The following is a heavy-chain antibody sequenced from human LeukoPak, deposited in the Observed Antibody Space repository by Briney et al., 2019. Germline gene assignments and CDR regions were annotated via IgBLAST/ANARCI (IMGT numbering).Heavy chain of an antibody. CDR3: ARGPTLRFLEWLSIDY. Sequence: ASVKVSCKASGYTFTSNYVHWVRQAPGQGLEWMGWINPNSGGTNYAQKFQGRVTMTRDTSISTAYMELSRLRSDDTAVYYCARGPTLRFLEWLSIDYWGQGTLVTVSS. V-gene: IGHV1-2*02. D-gene: IGHD3-3*01. CDR2: INPNSGGT. J-gene: IGHJ4*02. CDR1: GYTFTSNY.